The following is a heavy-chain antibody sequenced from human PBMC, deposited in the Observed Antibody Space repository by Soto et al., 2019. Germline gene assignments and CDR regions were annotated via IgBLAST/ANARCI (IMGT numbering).Heavy chain of an antibody. CDR3: ARGLSGDFWSGPVVVYYYVMDV. CDR2: IYYSGST. CDR1: GGSISSSSYY. V-gene: IGHV4-61*05. Sequence: SSETLSLTCTVSGGSISSSSYYWGWIRQPPGKGLEWIGYIYYSGSTNYNPSLKSRVTISVDTSKNQFSLKLSSVTAADTAVYYCARGLSGDFWSGPVVVYYYVMDVWGQGTTVTVSS. D-gene: IGHD3-3*01. J-gene: IGHJ6*02.